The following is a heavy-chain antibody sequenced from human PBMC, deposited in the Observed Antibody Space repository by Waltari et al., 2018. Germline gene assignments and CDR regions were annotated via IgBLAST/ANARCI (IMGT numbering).Heavy chain of an antibody. CDR1: GGSISSYY. CDR3: ARDPRDFWSCYYGHDYYYYGMDV. CDR2: IYTSGST. Sequence: QVQLQESGPGLVKPSETLSLTCTVSGGSISSYYWSWIRQPAGKGLEWIGRIYTSGSTNYNPTLKSRVTMSVDTSKNQFSLKLSSVTAADTAVYYCARDPRDFWSCYYGHDYYYYGMDVWGQGTTVTVSS. J-gene: IGHJ6*02. V-gene: IGHV4-4*07. D-gene: IGHD3-3*01.